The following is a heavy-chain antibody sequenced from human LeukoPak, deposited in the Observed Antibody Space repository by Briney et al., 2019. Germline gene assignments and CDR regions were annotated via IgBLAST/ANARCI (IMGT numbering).Heavy chain of an antibody. J-gene: IGHJ4*02. CDR1: GFTVSSNY. V-gene: IGHV3-53*01. CDR2: IYSGGST. CDR3: ARDTIGEYYFDY. Sequence: GGSLRLPCAASGFTVSSNYMSWVRQAPGKGLEWVSVIYSGGSTYYADSVKGRFTISRDNSKNTLYLQMNSLGAEDTAVYYCARDTIGEYYFDYWGQGTLVTVSS. D-gene: IGHD5-24*01.